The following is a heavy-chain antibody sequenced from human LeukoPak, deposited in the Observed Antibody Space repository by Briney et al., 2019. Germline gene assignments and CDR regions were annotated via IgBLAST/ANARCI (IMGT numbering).Heavy chain of an antibody. D-gene: IGHD3-3*01. J-gene: IGHJ4*02. CDR1: GFTFSSYA. V-gene: IGHV3-23*01. CDR3: AKGPIPYYDFWSGPDIDY. Sequence: GGSQRLSCAASGFTFSSYAMSWVRQAPGKGLEWVSAISGSGGSTYYADSVKGRFTISRDNSKNTLYLQMNSLRAEDTAVYYCAKGPIPYYDFWSGPDIDYWGQGTLVTVSS. CDR2: ISGSGGST.